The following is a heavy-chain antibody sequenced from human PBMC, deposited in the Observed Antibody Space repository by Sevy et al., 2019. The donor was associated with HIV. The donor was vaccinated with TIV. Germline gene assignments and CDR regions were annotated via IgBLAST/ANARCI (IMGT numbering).Heavy chain of an antibody. V-gene: IGHV3-23*01. J-gene: IGHJ4*02. CDR3: AKAGGPQHTAMVTIFDY. CDR1: GFTFSSYA. Sequence: GGSLRLSCAASGFTFSSYAMSWVRQAPGKGLEWVSAISGSGGSTYYAASVKGRFTISRDNSKNTLYLQMNSLRAEDTAVYYCAKAGGPQHTAMVTIFDYWGQGTLVTVSS. D-gene: IGHD5-18*01. CDR2: ISGSGGST.